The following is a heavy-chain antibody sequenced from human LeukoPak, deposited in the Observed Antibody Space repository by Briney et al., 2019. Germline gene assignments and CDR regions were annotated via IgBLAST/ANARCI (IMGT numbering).Heavy chain of an antibody. CDR1: GFTSSSYW. J-gene: IGHJ4*02. V-gene: IGHV3-7*01. CDR2: IKQDGSAK. CDR3: ARHYYDGSAYYFDC. D-gene: IGHD3-22*01. Sequence: GGSLRLSCVASGFTSSSYWMTWVRQAPGKGLEWVANIKQDGSAKTYVDSVKGRLTISRDNAKNSLYLQMNSLRAEDTAVYYCARHYYDGSAYYFDCWGQGTLVTVSS.